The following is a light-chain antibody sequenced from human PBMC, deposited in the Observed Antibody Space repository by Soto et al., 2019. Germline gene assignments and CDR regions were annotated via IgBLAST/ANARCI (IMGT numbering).Light chain of an antibody. CDR3: QHYNSYGT. J-gene: IGKJ1*01. CDR2: HAS. V-gene: IGKV1-5*01. Sequence: IQLTQSPSPLPASVRDRLTIXXRTSQSIDRWLAWYQQRPGKAPKXLIYHASSLETGVPSRFSGSGSGTEFTLTISSLQPDDFATYYCQHYNSYGTFGQGTKVDIK. CDR1: QSIDRW.